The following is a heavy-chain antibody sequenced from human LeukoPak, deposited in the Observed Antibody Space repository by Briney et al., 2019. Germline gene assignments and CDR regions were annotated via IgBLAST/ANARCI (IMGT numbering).Heavy chain of an antibody. CDR1: GGTFSSYA. D-gene: IGHD5-18*01. J-gene: IGHJ4*02. CDR2: IIPIFGTA. Sequence: ASVKVSCKASGGTFSSYAISWVRQAPGQGLEWMGGIIPIFGTANYAQKFQGRVTTTADESTSTAYMELSSLRSEDTAVYYCARDLSGIAGYTYGRGIDYWGQGTLVTVSS. V-gene: IGHV1-69*13. CDR3: ARDLSGIAGYTYGRGIDY.